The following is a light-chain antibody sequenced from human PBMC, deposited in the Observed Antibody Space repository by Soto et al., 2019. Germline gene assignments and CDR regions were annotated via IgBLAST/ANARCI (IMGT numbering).Light chain of an antibody. Sequence: ENVLTQSPDILSLSPGDRVTLSCRASQSISNNFLAWYQQKPGQAPRVLIYGASIRATGIPDRFSGRWSRTDFTLTISRLQPEDFALYYCQHYGRSLPTFGRGTKLEIK. J-gene: IGKJ2*01. CDR2: GAS. CDR3: QHYGRSLPT. V-gene: IGKV3-20*01. CDR1: QSISNNF.